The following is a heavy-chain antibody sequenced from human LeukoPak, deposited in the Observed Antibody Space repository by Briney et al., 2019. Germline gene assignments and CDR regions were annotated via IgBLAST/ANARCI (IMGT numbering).Heavy chain of an antibody. CDR1: GFTFSSYA. V-gene: IGHV3-23*01. CDR2: ISAGGGST. D-gene: IGHD6-19*01. J-gene: IGHJ4*02. CDR3: AKDESVAVATTIFDS. Sequence: GGSLRLSRAASGFTFSSYAMSWVRQAPGKGLEWVSAISAGGGSTYYADSVKGRFTISRDSSKNTLYLQMNSLRAEDTAVYYCAKDESVAVATTIFDSWGQGTLVTVSS.